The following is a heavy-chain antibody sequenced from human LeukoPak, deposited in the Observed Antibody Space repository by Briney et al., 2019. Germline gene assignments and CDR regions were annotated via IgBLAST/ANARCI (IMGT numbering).Heavy chain of an antibody. Sequence: GGSLRLSCAASGFTFSDYNMNWVRQAPGKGLEWVSYITNGGSTIHHADSVKGRFTISRDNAKKTLYLQMNSLRAEDTAVYYCARDPGVSISSGYDYWGQGTLVTVSS. CDR1: GFTFSDYN. J-gene: IGHJ4*02. D-gene: IGHD3-22*01. V-gene: IGHV3-11*01. CDR2: ITNGGSTI. CDR3: ARDPGVSISSGYDY.